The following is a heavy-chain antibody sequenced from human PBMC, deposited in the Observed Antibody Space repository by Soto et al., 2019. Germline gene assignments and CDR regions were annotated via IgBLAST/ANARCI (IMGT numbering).Heavy chain of an antibody. V-gene: IGHV4-59*01. D-gene: IGHD3-10*01. CDR3: VRDRVGVSSNWFDP. Sequence: SETLSLTCTVSGVSFSSFYWSWIRQPPGMGLEWIGYMSDSGTTNYNPSLKSRVTLSFDMSKNQFSLKLNSVTAADTAIYYCVRDRVGVSSNWFDPWGQGTLXTVSS. J-gene: IGHJ5*02. CDR1: GVSFSSFY. CDR2: MSDSGTT.